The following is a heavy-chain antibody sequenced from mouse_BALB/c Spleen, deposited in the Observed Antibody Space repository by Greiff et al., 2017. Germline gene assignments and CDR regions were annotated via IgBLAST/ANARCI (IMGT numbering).Heavy chain of an antibody. CDR3: ARLPLTYWYFDV. CDR2: ISSGGGST. D-gene: IGHD4-1*01. J-gene: IGHJ1*01. Sequence: EVKLMESGGGLVKPGGSLKLSCAASGFAFSSYDMSWVRQTPEKRLEWVAYISSGGGSTYYPDTVKGRFTISRDNAKNTLYLQMSSLKSEDTAMYYCARLPLTYWYFDVWGAGTTVTVSS. CDR1: GFAFSSYD. V-gene: IGHV5-12-1*01.